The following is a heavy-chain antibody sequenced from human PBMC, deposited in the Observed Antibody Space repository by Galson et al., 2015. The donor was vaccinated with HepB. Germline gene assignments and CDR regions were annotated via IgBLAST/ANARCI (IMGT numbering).Heavy chain of an antibody. CDR2: IYYTGST. CDR3: ARDYAAYCGGNCRGFDI. D-gene: IGHD2-21*02. CDR1: DGSIRRYQNS. Sequence: ETLSRTCAVSDGSIRRYQNSWGSVRQLTGKGLEWIASIYYTGSTYFNPSFKSRVTISIDTSMNQFSLKLSSVTAADTAVYYCARDYAAYCGGNCRGFDIWGQGTLVTVSS. V-gene: IGHV4-39*07. J-gene: IGHJ3*02.